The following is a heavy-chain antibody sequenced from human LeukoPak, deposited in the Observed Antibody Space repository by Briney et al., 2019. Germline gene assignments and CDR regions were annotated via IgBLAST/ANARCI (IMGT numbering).Heavy chain of an antibody. CDR1: GGSISSSSYY. CDR3: ARHDRITMIVVVTTPFDAFDI. J-gene: IGHJ3*02. V-gene: IGHV4-39*01. D-gene: IGHD3-22*01. CDR2: IYYSVST. Sequence: PSETLSLTCTVSGGSISSSSYYWGRIRQPPGKGLEWIGSIYYSVSTYYNPSLKSRVTISVDTSKNQFSLKLSSVTAADTAVYYCARHDRITMIVVVTTPFDAFDIWGQGTMVTVSS.